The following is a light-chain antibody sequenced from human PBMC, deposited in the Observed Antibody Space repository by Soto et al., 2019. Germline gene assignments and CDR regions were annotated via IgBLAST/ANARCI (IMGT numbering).Light chain of an antibody. CDR3: QQNINWSLT. Sequence: ILLTQSPATLSLSPGERATLSCRASQSVTNSLAWYQQKPGQAPRLLVYDASNRATGIPTRFSGRGSGTDFILTISIQADDVFAVYCHQQNINWSLTFGRGTKVDIK. V-gene: IGKV3-11*01. J-gene: IGKJ1*01. CDR2: DAS. CDR1: QSVTNS.